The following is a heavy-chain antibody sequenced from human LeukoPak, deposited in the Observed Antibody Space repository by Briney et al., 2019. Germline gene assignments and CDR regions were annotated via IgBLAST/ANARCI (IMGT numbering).Heavy chain of an antibody. D-gene: IGHD3-22*01. CDR1: GFTFSSYS. Sequence: PGGSLRLSCAASGFTFSSYSVNWVRQAPGKGLEWVSSISSTSSYIYYADSVKGRFTISRDNSRNTLYLQMNSLRAEDTAVYYCAKSFYYESSGYPRGPDYWGQGTLVTVSS. J-gene: IGHJ4*02. CDR2: ISSTSSYI. V-gene: IGHV3-21*04. CDR3: AKSFYYESSGYPRGPDY.